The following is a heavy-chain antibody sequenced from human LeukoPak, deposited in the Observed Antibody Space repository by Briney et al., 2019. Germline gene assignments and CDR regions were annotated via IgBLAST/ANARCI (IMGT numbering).Heavy chain of an antibody. CDR3: ARMFVPMGAPPQGEAFDI. D-gene: IGHD1-26*01. CDR1: GFSLSTSGVS. CDR2: IYWDDDK. V-gene: IGHV2-5*02. J-gene: IGHJ3*02. Sequence: ESGPTLVKPTQTLTLTCTFSGFSLSTSGVSVGWIRQPPGKALEWLALIYWDDDKRYNPSLKTRLTISKDTSKNQVVLTMTNMDPVDTATYYCARMFVPMGAPPQGEAFDIWGQGTMVTVSS.